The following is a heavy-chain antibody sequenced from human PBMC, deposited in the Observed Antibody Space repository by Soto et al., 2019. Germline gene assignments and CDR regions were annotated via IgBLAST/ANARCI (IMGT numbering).Heavy chain of an antibody. CDR2: IGSSANYI. Sequence: EVQLVESGGGLVKPGGSLRLSCSASGFTFSTYSMNWVRQAPGKGLEWVSSIGSSANYIYNADSVKGRFTISRDNAKNSLLLQMNGLRAEDTAMYYCARASDCGSRHFDSWGQGTLVTVSS. D-gene: IGHD2-21*02. CDR1: GFTFSTYS. J-gene: IGHJ4*02. V-gene: IGHV3-21*01. CDR3: ARASDCGSRHFDS.